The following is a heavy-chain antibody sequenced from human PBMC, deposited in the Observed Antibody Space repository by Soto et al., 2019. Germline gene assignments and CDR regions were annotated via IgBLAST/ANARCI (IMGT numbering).Heavy chain of an antibody. J-gene: IGHJ6*02. Sequence: GGSLRLSCAVSGFSFSSYGMHWVRQAPGKGLEWVAVIWYDGSNKYYGDSVMGRFTISRDNSKNTLYLQMNSLRAEDTAVYYCARSLLTTWYNGMDVWGQGTTVTVSS. V-gene: IGHV3-33*01. CDR3: ARSLLTTWYNGMDV. CDR1: GFSFSSYG. CDR2: IWYDGSNK. D-gene: IGHD4-17*01.